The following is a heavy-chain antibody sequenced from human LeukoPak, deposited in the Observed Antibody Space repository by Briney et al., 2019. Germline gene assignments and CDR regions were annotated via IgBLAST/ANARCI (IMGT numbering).Heavy chain of an antibody. CDR1: GGSISSGGYS. Sequence: PSETLSLTCAVSGGSISSGGYSWSWIRQPPGKGLEWIGFIFHSGTTYYNPSLRSRVTISVDRSKNQFSLKLSSVTAADTAVYYCARGYGGNAGEFWFDPWGQGTLVTVSS. CDR3: ARGYGGNAGEFWFDP. D-gene: IGHD4-23*01. CDR2: IFHSGTT. J-gene: IGHJ5*02. V-gene: IGHV4-30-2*01.